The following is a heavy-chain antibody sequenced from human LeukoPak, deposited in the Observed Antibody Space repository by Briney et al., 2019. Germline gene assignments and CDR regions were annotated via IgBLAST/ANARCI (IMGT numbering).Heavy chain of an antibody. D-gene: IGHD2-2*01. V-gene: IGHV4-34*01. CDR1: GGSFSGYY. CDR2: IYTSGST. CDR3: ARKRCSSTSCQIRYYFDY. Sequence: SETLSLTCAVYGGSFSGYYWSWIRQPPGKGLEWIGYIYTSGSTNYNPSLKSRVTISVDTSKNQFSLKLSSVTAADTAVYYCARKRCSSTSCQIRYYFDYWGQGTLVTVSS. J-gene: IGHJ4*02.